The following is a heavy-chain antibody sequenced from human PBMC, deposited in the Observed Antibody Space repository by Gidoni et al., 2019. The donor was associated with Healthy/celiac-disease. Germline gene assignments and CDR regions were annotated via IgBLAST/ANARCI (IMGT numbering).Heavy chain of an antibody. J-gene: IGHJ5*02. CDR1: GSTFSSYS. CDR2: ISSSSSYI. D-gene: IGHD3-3*01. V-gene: IGHV3-21*01. CDR3: ARAPTITIFRWFDP. Sequence: EVQLVESGGGLVKPGGSLRLSCAASGSTFSSYSRNWVRQAPGKGLEWVSSISSSSSYIYYADSVKGRFTISRDNAKNSLYLQMNSLRAEDTAVYYCARAPTITIFRWFDPWGQGTMVTVSS.